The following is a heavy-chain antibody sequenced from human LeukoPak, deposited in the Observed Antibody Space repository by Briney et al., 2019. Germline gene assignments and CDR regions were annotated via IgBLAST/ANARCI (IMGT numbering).Heavy chain of an antibody. CDR3: ARDNEYCTGGTCRLDY. D-gene: IGHD2-15*01. V-gene: IGHV3-74*01. J-gene: IGHJ4*02. Sequence: GGSLKLSCASSGFTFSFYWMHWVRQAPGKGLVWVSRINNDGRSTSYAGSVKGRLTISRDNAKNTLYLQMNSLRAEDTAVYYCARDNEYCTGGTCRLDYWGQGALVTVSS. CDR1: GFTFSFYW. CDR2: INNDGRST.